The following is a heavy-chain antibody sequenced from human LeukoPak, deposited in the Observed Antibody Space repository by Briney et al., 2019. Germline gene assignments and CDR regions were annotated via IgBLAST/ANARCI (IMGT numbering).Heavy chain of an antibody. CDR3: ARDYDSWAYYFDY. Sequence: SETLSLTCTVSGGSISYYYWSWIRQPAGKGLEWIGRIYSNGSSKDNPSLKSRVTMSVDTSNNKISLKLSSVTAADTAVYYCARDYDSWAYYFDYWGQGTLVTVSS. CDR1: GGSISYYY. D-gene: IGHD6-13*01. V-gene: IGHV4-4*07. J-gene: IGHJ4*02. CDR2: IYSNGSS.